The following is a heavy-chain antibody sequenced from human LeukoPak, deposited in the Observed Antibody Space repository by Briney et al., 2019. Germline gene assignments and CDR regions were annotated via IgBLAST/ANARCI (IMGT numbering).Heavy chain of an antibody. Sequence: SETLSLTCTVSGASISSYYWSWIRQPPGKGLEWIGYIYYSGSTNYNPSLKSRVTISVDTSKNQFSLKLSSVTAADTAVYYCARSTLGAVPYWGQGTLVTVSS. CDR1: GASISSYY. V-gene: IGHV4-59*12. CDR2: IYYSGST. D-gene: IGHD1-26*01. J-gene: IGHJ4*02. CDR3: ARSTLGAVPY.